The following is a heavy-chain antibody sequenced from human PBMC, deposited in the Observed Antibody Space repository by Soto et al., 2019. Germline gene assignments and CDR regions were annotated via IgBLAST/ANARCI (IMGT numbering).Heavy chain of an antibody. CDR2: ISSSSTYI. D-gene: IGHD2-15*01. CDR1: GFTFSSYS. V-gene: IGHV3-21*01. J-gene: IGHJ4*02. Sequence: EVQLVESGGGLVKPGGSLRLSCAASGFTFSSYSMNWVRQAPGKGLEWVSCISSSSTYINYADSVKGGFTISRDNAKNSLSLQMNSLRAEDTAVYYCVRDGGVAASTYWDQGTLVTVSS. CDR3: VRDGGVAASTY.